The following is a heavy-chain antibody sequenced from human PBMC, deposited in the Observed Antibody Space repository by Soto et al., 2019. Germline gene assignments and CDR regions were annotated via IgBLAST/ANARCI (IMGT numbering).Heavy chain of an antibody. V-gene: IGHV3-30*18. Sequence: SVRLSCAASGFPCSSYGMHWVRQAPGKGLEWVAVISYDGSNKYYADSVKGRFTISRDNSKNTLYLQMNSLRAEDTAVYYCAKDFLQPLYSGDWFDPWGQGTLVTVSS. CDR3: AKDFLQPLYSGDWFDP. J-gene: IGHJ5*02. D-gene: IGHD2-2*02. CDR1: GFPCSSYG. CDR2: ISYDGSNK.